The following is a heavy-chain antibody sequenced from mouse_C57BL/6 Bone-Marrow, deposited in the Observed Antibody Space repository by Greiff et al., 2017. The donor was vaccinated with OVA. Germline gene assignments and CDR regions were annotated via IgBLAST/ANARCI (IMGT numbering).Heavy chain of an antibody. CDR2: IDPENGDT. V-gene: IGHV14-4*01. Sequence: EVQLQQSGAELVRPGASVKLSCTASGFNIKDDYMHWVKQRPEQGLEWIGWIDPENGDTEYASKFQGKATITANTSSNTAYLQLSSLTSEDTAVYYVTTEELRRGYYYAMDYWGQGTSVTVSS. CDR3: TTEELRRGYYYAMDY. D-gene: IGHD2-4*01. J-gene: IGHJ4*01. CDR1: GFNIKDDY.